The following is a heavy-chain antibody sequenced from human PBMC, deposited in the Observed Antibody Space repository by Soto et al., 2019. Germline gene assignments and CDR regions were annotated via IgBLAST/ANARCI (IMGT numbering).Heavy chain of an antibody. D-gene: IGHD6-19*01. CDR2: IYPGDSDT. J-gene: IGHJ4*02. CDR3: ARSSGHEYYFDY. CDR1: GYSFTSYW. V-gene: IGHV5-51*01. Sequence: PGESLKISCKGSGYSFTSYWIAWVRQMPGKGLEWMGIIYPGDSDTRYRPSFQGQVTISADKSISTAYLQWSSLQASDTAVYYCARSSGHEYYFDYWRQGTLVTVSS.